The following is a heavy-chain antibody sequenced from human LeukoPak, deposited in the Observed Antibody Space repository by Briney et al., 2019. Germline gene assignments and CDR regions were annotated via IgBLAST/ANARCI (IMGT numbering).Heavy chain of an antibody. CDR1: GFTFSSYA. Sequence: GSLRLSCAASGFTFSSYAMHWVRQAPGKGLEWVAVISYDGSNKYYADSVKGRFTISRDNSKNTLYLQMNSLRAEDTAVYYCARGIVVVPAAHHFGYWGQGTLVTVSS. CDR2: ISYDGSNK. D-gene: IGHD2-2*01. J-gene: IGHJ4*02. CDR3: ARGIVVVPAAHHFGY. V-gene: IGHV3-30*04.